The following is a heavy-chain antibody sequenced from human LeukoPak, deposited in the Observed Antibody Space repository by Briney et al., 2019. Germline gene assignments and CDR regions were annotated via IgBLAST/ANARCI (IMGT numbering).Heavy chain of an antibody. J-gene: IGHJ4*02. CDR1: GDSISSDY. V-gene: IGHV4-59*01. D-gene: IGHD6-6*01. CDR3: ARTLDSGSADF. CDR2: IHNSGTT. Sequence: SETLSLTCTVSGDSISSDYWSWIRQPPGKGLEWIAYIHNSGTTNYNPSLKSRVTMSVDTSKNQFSLKVNSVTTADTAVYYCARTLDSGSADFWGQGTLVTVSS.